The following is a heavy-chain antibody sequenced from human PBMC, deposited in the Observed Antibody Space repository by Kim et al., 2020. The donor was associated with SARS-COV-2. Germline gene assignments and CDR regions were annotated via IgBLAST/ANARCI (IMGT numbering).Heavy chain of an antibody. V-gene: IGHV4-34*01. Sequence: SETLSLTCAVYGGSFSGYYWSWIRQPPGKGLEWIGEINHSGSTNYNPSLKSRVTISVDTSKNQFSLKLSSVTAADTAVYYRARGRYPRSVFQHWGQGTLVTVSS. J-gene: IGHJ1*01. CDR1: GGSFSGYY. D-gene: IGHD3-16*02. CDR2: INHSGST. CDR3: ARGRYPRSVFQH.